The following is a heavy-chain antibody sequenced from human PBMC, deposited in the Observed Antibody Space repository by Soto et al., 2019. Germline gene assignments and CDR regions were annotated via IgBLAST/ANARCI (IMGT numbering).Heavy chain of an antibody. Sequence: GGSLRLSCVASGFTFISSFMGWVRQAPGKGLEWVANINQDGGGTYYVDSVEGRFTISRDNAKDSLYLQMNSLRGEDTAVYYCARYFRGSGRYFFDYWGQGTLVTVSS. CDR1: GFTFISSF. CDR3: ARYFRGSGRYFFDY. V-gene: IGHV3-7*03. D-gene: IGHD6-19*01. CDR2: INQDGGGT. J-gene: IGHJ4*02.